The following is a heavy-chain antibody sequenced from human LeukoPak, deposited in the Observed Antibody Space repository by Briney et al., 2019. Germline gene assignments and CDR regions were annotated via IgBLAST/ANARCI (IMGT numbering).Heavy chain of an antibody. J-gene: IGHJ4*02. Sequence: ASVKVSCKASGYTFITYYMHWVRQAPGQGLEWMGIINPSGGSTSYAQKFQGRVTMTTDTSTSTAYMELRSLRSDDTAVYYCAREIPPDYGDYELDYWGQGTLVTVSS. CDR2: INPSGGST. CDR3: AREIPPDYGDYELDY. V-gene: IGHV1-46*01. CDR1: GYTFITYY. D-gene: IGHD4-17*01.